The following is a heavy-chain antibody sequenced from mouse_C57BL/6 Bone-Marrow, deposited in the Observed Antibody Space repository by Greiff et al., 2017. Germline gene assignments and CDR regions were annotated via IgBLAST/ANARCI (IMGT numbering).Heavy chain of an antibody. CDR3: ARDYYGSSYGAY. D-gene: IGHD1-1*01. Sequence: EVQLQESGGGLVKPGGSLKLSCAASGFTFSSYAMSWVRQTPEKRLEWVATISDGGSYTYYPANLKGRFTISIANAKNTRYLQMSHLKSEDTAMYYCARDYYGSSYGAYWGQGTLVTVSA. CDR2: ISDGGSYT. V-gene: IGHV5-4*01. CDR1: GFTFSSYA. J-gene: IGHJ3*01.